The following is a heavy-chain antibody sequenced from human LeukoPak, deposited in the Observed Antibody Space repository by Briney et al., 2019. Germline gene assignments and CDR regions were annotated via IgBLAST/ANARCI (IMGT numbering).Heavy chain of an antibody. D-gene: IGHD6-6*01. J-gene: IGHJ6*02. Sequence: SETLSLTCTISGGSISAYYWSWIRQPPGKGLEWVGYIQNSAIYRAKIKSSPSLQSRVSLSIDTSKNQVSLTVNSVTAADTAVYYCARLSSTLYYSMDVWGPGTAVTVSS. CDR1: GGSISAYY. V-gene: IGHV4-59*08. CDR3: ARLSSTLYYSMDV. CDR2: IQNSAIYRAKI.